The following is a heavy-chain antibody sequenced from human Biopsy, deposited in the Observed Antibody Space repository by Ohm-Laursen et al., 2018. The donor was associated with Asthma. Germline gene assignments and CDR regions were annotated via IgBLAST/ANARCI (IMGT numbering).Heavy chain of an antibody. V-gene: IGHV3-21*01. D-gene: IGHD3-10*01. CDR3: SRDFTIGSGSPFHF. Sequence: SLRLSCSASGFDLRDYTMNWVRQAPGKGLEWVASISSLSRYIYHATSLRGRFTISRDNAKRSLYLQMDSLRGDDTAVYYCSRDFTIGSGSPFHFWGRGTLDTVSS. CDR2: ISSLSRYI. CDR1: GFDLRDYT. J-gene: IGHJ4*02.